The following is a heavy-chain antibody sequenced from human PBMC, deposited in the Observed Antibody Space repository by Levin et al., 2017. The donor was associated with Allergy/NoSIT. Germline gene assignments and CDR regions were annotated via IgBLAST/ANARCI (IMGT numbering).Heavy chain of an antibody. D-gene: IGHD2-15*01. V-gene: IGHV3-23*01. CDR3: AKAPPYCSGGTCYYDY. Sequence: SCAASGFTFSSYAMAWVRQAPGKGLDWVSTISGNGVSTYYADAVKGRFTISRDTSKNTLYLQVNSLRTEDTAVYYCAKAPPYCSGGTCYYDYWGQGTLVTVSS. J-gene: IGHJ4*02. CDR1: GFTFSSYA. CDR2: ISGNGVST.